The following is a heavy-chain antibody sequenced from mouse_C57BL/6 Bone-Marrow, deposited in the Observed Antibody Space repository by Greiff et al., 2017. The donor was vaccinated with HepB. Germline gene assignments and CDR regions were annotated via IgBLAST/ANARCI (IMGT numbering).Heavy chain of an antibody. CDR1: GFTFSSYG. Sequence: DVKLVESGGDLVKPGGSLKLSCAASGFTFSSYGMSWVRQTPDKRLEWVATISSGGSYTYYPDSGKGRFTISRDNAKNTLYLQMSSLKSEDTAMYYCARHRLGAWFAYWGQGTLVTVSA. CDR3: ARHRLGAWFAY. CDR2: ISSGGSYT. J-gene: IGHJ3*01. V-gene: IGHV5-6*02. D-gene: IGHD4-1*01.